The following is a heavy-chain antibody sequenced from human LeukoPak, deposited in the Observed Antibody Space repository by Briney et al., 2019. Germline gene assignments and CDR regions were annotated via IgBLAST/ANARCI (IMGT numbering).Heavy chain of an antibody. V-gene: IGHV1-69*05. CDR2: IIPIFGTA. J-gene: IGHJ4*02. D-gene: IGHD3-10*01. CDR3: ARGKRVRGVIIPYFDY. CDR1: GGTLSSYA. Sequence: ASVKVSCKASGGTLSSYAISWVRQAPGQGLEWMGGIIPIFGTANYAQKFQGRVTITTDESTSTAYMELSSLRSEDTAVYYCARGKRVRGVIIPYFDYWGQGTLVTVSS.